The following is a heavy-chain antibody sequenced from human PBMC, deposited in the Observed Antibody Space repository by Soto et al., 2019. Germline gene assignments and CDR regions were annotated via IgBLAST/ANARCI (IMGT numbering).Heavy chain of an antibody. V-gene: IGHV1-69*04. Sequence: ASVKVSCKASGGTFSSYTISWVRQAPGQGLEWMGRIIPILGIANYAQKFQGRVTITADKSTSTAYMELSSLRSEDTAVYYCAREEVSSSSSYCFDYWGQGTLVTVSS. CDR1: GGTFSSYT. CDR3: AREEVSSSSSYCFDY. CDR2: IIPILGIA. D-gene: IGHD6-6*01. J-gene: IGHJ4*02.